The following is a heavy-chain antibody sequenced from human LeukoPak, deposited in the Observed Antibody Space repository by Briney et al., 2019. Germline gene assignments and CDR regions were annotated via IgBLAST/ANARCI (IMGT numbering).Heavy chain of an antibody. CDR3: ARLVWAGYYFDY. CDR2: IDPDDSHT. V-gene: IGHV5-10-1*01. J-gene: IGHJ4*01. Sequence: ESLKISCQGSGYTFTNYWITWVRQMPGKGLEWMGRIDPDDSHTNYSPSFQGHVTMSVDKSIRTAYLQWTGLKASDTAMYYCARLVWAGYYFDYWGPGTLVTVSS. D-gene: IGHD3/OR15-3a*01. CDR1: GYTFTNYW.